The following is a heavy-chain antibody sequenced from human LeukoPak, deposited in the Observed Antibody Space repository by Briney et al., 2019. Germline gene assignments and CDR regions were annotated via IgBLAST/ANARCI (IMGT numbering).Heavy chain of an antibody. CDR3: ARGRSSGWYVVDY. V-gene: IGHV1-2*02. J-gene: IGHJ4*02. Sequence: INPNSGGTNYAQKFQGRVTMTRDTSISTAYMELSRLRSDDTAVYYCARGRSSGWYVVDYWGQGTLVTVSS. D-gene: IGHD6-19*01. CDR2: INPNSGGT.